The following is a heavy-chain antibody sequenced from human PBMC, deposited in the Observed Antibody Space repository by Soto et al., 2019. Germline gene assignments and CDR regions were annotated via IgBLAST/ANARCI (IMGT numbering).Heavy chain of an antibody. J-gene: IGHJ4*02. D-gene: IGHD5-18*01. CDR2: IYYSGST. Sequence: SETLSLTSTVSGGDISSYYWSWIRQPPGKGLEWIGYIYYSGSTYYNPSLKSRVTISVDTSKNQFSLKLSSVTAADTAVYYCARDNTAMDLDYWGQGTLVTVS. V-gene: IGHV4-59*12. CDR1: GGDISSYY. CDR3: ARDNTAMDLDY.